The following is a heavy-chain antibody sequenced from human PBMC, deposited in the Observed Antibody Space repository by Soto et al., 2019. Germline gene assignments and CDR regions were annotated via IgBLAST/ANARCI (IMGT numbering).Heavy chain of an antibody. V-gene: IGHV2-5*02. CDR3: AHSPFYGDKLDY. CDR2: IYWDDDK. J-gene: IGHJ4*02. D-gene: IGHD4-17*01. Sequence: QITLKESGPTLVKPTQTLTLTCTFSGFLLTTGGVGVGWIRQPPGKALEWLAVIYWDDDKRFSPSLKSRLTITNDTSKNQVVLTMTNMDPVDTATYYCAHSPFYGDKLDYWGQGTLVTVSS. CDR1: GFLLTTGGVG.